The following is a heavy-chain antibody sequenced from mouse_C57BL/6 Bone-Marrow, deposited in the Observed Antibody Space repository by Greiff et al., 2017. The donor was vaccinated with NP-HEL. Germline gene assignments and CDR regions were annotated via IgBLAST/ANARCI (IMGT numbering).Heavy chain of an antibody. CDR3: ARSIYYYGSSYYY. V-gene: IGHV1-72*01. CDR1: GYPFTSYW. J-gene: IGHJ2*01. Sequence: PLPQPVSVLVQPVASVNLSCLASGYPFTSYWLHWVTPRPGRGLVWIGRIDPNSGGTKYNEKFKSKATLTVDKPSSTAYMQLSSLTSEDSAVDYCARSIYYYGSSYYYWGQGTTLTVSS. CDR2: IDPNSGGT. D-gene: IGHD1-1*01.